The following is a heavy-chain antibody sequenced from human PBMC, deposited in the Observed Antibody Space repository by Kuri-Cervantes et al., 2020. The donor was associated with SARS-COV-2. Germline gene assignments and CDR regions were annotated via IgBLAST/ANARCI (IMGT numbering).Heavy chain of an antibody. D-gene: IGHD4-23*01. Sequence: GESLKISCAASGFIFSDYFLRWVRQAPGKGLEWVSVIYSGGSTYYADSVKGRFTISRDNSKNTLYLQMNSLRAEDTAVYYCAREVRTVGYYYYMDVWGKGTAVTVSS. V-gene: IGHV3-53*01. CDR2: IYSGGST. CDR1: GFIFSDYF. CDR3: AREVRTVGYYYYMDV. J-gene: IGHJ6*03.